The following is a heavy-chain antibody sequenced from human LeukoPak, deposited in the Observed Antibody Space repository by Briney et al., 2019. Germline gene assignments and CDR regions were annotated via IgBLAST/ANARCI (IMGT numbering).Heavy chain of an antibody. J-gene: IGHJ4*02. D-gene: IGHD3-22*01. CDR2: ISYDGSNK. Sequence: GGSLRLSCAASGFTFSSYAMHWVRQAPGKGLEWVAVISYDGSNKYYADSVKGRFTISRDNSKNTLYLQMNSLRAEDTAVYYCARDLRITMIVVVTHTGGYFDYWGQGTLVTVSS. CDR3: ARDLRITMIVVVTHTGGYFDY. CDR1: GFTFSSYA. V-gene: IGHV3-30*04.